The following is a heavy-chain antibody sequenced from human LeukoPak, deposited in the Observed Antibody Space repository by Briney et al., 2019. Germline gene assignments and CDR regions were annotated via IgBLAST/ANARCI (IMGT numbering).Heavy chain of an antibody. D-gene: IGHD6-13*01. J-gene: IGHJ4*02. V-gene: IGHV4-34*01. CDR3: ARVGAGYSSSWYTGGDYFDY. CDR1: GGFFSGYY. CDR2: INHSGST. Sequence: PSETLSLTCAVYGGFFSGYYWSWIRQPPGKGLEWIGEINHSGSTNYNPSLKSRVTISVDTSKNQFSLKLSSVTAADTAVYYCARVGAGYSSSWYTGGDYFDYWGQGTLVTVSS.